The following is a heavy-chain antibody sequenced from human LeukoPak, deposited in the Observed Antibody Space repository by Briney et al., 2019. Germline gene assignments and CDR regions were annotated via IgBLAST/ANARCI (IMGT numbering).Heavy chain of an antibody. CDR2: ISSSSSYI. CDR1: GFTFSSYS. V-gene: IGHV3-21*04. D-gene: IGHD5-12*01. CDR3: AKDQGYSGYAYAFDI. Sequence: GGSLRLSCAASGFTFSSYSMNWVRQAPGKGLEWVSSISSSSSYIYYADSVKGRFTISRDNAKNSLYLQMNSLRAEDMALYYCAKDQGYSGYAYAFDIWGQGTMVTVSS. J-gene: IGHJ3*02.